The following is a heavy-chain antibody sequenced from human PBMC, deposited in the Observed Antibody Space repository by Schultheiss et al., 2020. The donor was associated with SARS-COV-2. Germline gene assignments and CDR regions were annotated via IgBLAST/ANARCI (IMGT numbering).Heavy chain of an antibody. Sequence: ASVKVSCKASGYTFTSYGISWVRQAPGQGLEWMGWISAYNGNTNYAQKLQGRVTMTRDTSTSTVYMELSSLRSEDTAVYYCARDRPGQVESWFDPWGQGTLVTVSS. CDR3: ARDRPGQVESWFDP. CDR1: GYTFTSYG. V-gene: IGHV1-18*04. D-gene: IGHD2-15*01. J-gene: IGHJ5*02. CDR2: ISAYNGNT.